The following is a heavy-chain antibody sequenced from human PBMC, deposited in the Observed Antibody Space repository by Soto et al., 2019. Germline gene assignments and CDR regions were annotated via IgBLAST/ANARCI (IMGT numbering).Heavy chain of an antibody. J-gene: IGHJ6*03. CDR3: ESGSGPKIATDYMDV. Sequence: GGSLRLSCAASGFTFSSYAMSWVRQAPGKGLEWVSAISGSGGSTYYADSVKGRFTISRDNSKNTLYLQMNSLRAEDTAVYYCESGSGPKIATDYMDVWGKGTTVTVSS. CDR1: GFTFSSYA. D-gene: IGHD3-10*01. V-gene: IGHV3-23*01. CDR2: ISGSGGST.